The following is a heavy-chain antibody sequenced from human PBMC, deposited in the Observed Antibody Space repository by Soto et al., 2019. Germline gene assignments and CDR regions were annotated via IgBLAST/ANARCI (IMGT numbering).Heavy chain of an antibody. D-gene: IGHD1-1*01. CDR2: ISSSGSTI. Sequence: EVQLVESGGGLVQPGGSLRLSCAASGFTFSSYEMNWVRQAPGKGLEWVSYISSSGSTIYYADSVKGRFTISRDNAKNSLYLQMNSLRAEDTAVYYCARVRVQLERHDAFDIWGQGTMVTVSS. V-gene: IGHV3-48*03. J-gene: IGHJ3*02. CDR1: GFTFSSYE. CDR3: ARVRVQLERHDAFDI.